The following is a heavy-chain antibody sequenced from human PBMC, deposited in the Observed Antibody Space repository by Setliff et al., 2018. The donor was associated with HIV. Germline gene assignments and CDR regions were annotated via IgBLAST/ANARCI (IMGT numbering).Heavy chain of an antibody. J-gene: IGHJ4*02. V-gene: IGHV4-34*01. D-gene: IGHD6-13*01. Sequence: SEALSLTCAVSGGTFSLHYYTWIRQSPLRGLEWIGEINHSGGTRYNPSLESRVTMSLDSSRKQFSLRLISVTAADTAVYYCARRGIAAAGSDSWGQGTLVTVSS. CDR3: ARRGIAAAGSDS. CDR1: GGTFSLHY. CDR2: INHSGGT.